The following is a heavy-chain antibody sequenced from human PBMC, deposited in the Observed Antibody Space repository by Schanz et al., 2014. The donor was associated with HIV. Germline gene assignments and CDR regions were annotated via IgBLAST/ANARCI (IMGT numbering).Heavy chain of an antibody. CDR1: GFSFLRYE. J-gene: IGHJ4*02. D-gene: IGHD3-9*01. CDR2: LSGSGDRT. CDR3: AKADEIRHFDWYHPPFDS. V-gene: IGHV3-23*01. Sequence: EVQLLESGGGLVQPGWSLRISCVASGFSFLRYEMSWVRQAPGKGLEWLSTLSGSGDRTYYADSVKGRVTISRDNSKNTLYLQMNSLRVEDTAVYYCAKADEIRHFDWYHPPFDSWGQGTLVTVSS.